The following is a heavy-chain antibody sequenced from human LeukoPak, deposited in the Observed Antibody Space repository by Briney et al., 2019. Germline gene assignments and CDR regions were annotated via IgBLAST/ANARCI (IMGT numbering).Heavy chain of an antibody. CDR1: GFTFSSYW. Sequence: PGGSLRLSCAASGFTFSSYWMSWARQAPGKGLEGVANIKQDGSEKYYVDSVKGRFTISRDSAKNSLYLQMNSLRAEDTAVYYCARWTYGSGSYYYYYYMDVWGKGTTVTVSS. CDR3: ARWTYGSGSYYYYYYMDV. CDR2: IKQDGSEK. D-gene: IGHD3-10*01. J-gene: IGHJ6*03. V-gene: IGHV3-7*01.